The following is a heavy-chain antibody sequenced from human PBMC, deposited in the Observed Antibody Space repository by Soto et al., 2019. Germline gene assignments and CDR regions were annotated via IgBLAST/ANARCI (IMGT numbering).Heavy chain of an antibody. J-gene: IGHJ4*02. CDR2: IRYDGSNK. V-gene: IGHV3-33*01. CDR1: GITFSRHG. Sequence: QVQLVESGGGVIQPGRSLRLSCAASGITFSRHGMHWVRQAPGKGLEWVAGIRYDGSNKYYEDSVKGRFTISRDNSKNTLYLQINSLRAEDTAVYYCARGRGYSYYDAFDYWGQGTLVTVSS. D-gene: IGHD5-12*01. CDR3: ARGRGYSYYDAFDY.